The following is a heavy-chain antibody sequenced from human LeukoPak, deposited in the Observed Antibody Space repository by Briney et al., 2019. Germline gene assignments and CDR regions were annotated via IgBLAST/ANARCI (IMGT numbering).Heavy chain of an antibody. V-gene: IGHV3-30*04. CDR1: GFTFSSYA. Sequence: PGGSLRLSCAASGFTFSSYAIHWVRQAPGKGLEWVAVISYDGSNKYYADSVKGRFTISRDNSKNTLYLQMNSLRAEDPAVYYCARVYVGLPYYYYYYMDVWGKGTTVTVSS. J-gene: IGHJ6*03. D-gene: IGHD2-8*01. CDR3: ARVYVGLPYYYYYYMDV. CDR2: ISYDGSNK.